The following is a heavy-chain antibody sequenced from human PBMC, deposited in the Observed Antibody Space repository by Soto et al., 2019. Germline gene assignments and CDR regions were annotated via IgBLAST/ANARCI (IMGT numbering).Heavy chain of an antibody. V-gene: IGHV4-31*03. CDR3: ARGCDTAMVTEY. D-gene: IGHD5-18*01. CDR2: IYYSWST. J-gene: IGHJ4*02. CDR1: GGSISSVGYY. Sequence: QVQLQESGPGLVKPSQTLSLTCTVSGGSISSVGYYWSWIRQHPGKGLEWIGYIYYSWSTYYNPSLTMRVTISVDTAKSQFALKLSSVTAADTAVYYCARGCDTAMVTEYWGQGTLVTVSS.